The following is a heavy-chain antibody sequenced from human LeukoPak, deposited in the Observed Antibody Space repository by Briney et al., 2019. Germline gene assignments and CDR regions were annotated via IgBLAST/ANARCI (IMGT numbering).Heavy chain of an antibody. CDR2: IYYSGST. CDR3: ARNRGSSGYYFWAHIDY. CDR1: GGSISSGGYY. D-gene: IGHD3-22*01. J-gene: IGHJ4*02. Sequence: SQTLSLTCTVSGGSISSGGYYWSWIRQHPGKGLEWIGYIYYSGSTYYNPSLKSRLTISVDTSKNQFSLKLSSVTAADTAVYYCARNRGSSGYYFWAHIDYWGQGTLVTVSS. V-gene: IGHV4-31*03.